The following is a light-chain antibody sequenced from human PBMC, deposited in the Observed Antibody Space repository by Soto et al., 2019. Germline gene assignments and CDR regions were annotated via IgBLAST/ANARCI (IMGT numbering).Light chain of an antibody. V-gene: IGLV1-47*01. CDR3: AAWDDSLSGPSVV. CDR1: RSNIGSNY. CDR2: RNN. J-gene: IGLJ2*01. Sequence: QSVLTQPPSASGTPGQRVTISGSGSRSNIGSNYVYWYEQLPGTAPKLLIYRNNQRPSGVPDRFSGSKSGTSASLAISGLRSEDEADYYCAAWDDSLSGPSVVFGGGTKLTVL.